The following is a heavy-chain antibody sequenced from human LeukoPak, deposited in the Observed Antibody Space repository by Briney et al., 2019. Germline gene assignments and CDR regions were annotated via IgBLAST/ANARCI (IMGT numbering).Heavy chain of an antibody. CDR1: GFTLNSYW. CDR2: IKQDGSEK. D-gene: IGHD1-26*01. V-gene: IGHV3-7*01. CDR3: ARDNGIVGATFY. Sequence: GGSLRLSCAGPGFTLNSYWMSWVRQAPGKGLEWVANIKQDGSEKYYVDSVKGRFTISRDNAKNSLYLQMNSRRAVDTAVYYCARDNGIVGATFYWGQGTLVTVSS. J-gene: IGHJ4*02.